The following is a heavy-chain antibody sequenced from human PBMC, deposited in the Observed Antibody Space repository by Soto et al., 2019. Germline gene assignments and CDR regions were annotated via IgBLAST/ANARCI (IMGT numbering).Heavy chain of an antibody. D-gene: IGHD3-22*01. CDR1: GFTFSSYS. CDR2: ISSSSSTI. V-gene: IGHV3-48*02. Sequence: GSLRLSCAASGFTFSSYSMNWVRQAPGKGLEWVSYISSSSSTIYYADSVKGRFTISRDNAKNSLYLQMNSLRDEDTAVYYCARGGYYYDSSGYPYYFDYWGQGTLVTVSS. J-gene: IGHJ4*02. CDR3: ARGGYYYDSSGYPYYFDY.